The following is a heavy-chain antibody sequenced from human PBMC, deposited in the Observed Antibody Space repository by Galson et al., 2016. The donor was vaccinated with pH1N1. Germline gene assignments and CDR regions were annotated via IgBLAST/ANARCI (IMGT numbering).Heavy chain of an antibody. D-gene: IGHD4/OR15-4a*01. CDR1: GFTFSSYW. Sequence: LRLSCATSGFTFSSYWMSWVRQAPGKGLEWVGYMSSSGRTNYNPSLKSRVTISVDTSKNQFSLKLSSVTGADSAVYYCARDVAGISAKNAFDIWGQGTMVTVS. CDR2: MSSSGRT. J-gene: IGHJ3*02. CDR3: ARDVAGISAKNAFDI. V-gene: IGHV4-59*01.